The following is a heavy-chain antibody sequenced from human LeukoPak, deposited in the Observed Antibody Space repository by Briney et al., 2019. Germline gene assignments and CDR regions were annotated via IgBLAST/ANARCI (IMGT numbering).Heavy chain of an antibody. J-gene: IGHJ4*02. CDR1: GGSISSTTYY. Sequence: PSETLSPTCTVSGGSISSTTYYWGWIRQPPGKGLEWIGSFFYSGSTYYNPSLKSRLTVSVDTSNNQFSLKLMSVTAADTAVYYCASGTSTYYELYFWGQGTLVTVSS. V-gene: IGHV4-39*01. D-gene: IGHD3-3*01. CDR2: FFYSGST. CDR3: ASGTSTYYELYF.